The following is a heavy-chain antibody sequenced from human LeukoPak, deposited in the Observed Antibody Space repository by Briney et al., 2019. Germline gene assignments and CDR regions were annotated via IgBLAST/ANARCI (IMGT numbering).Heavy chain of an antibody. V-gene: IGHV1-2*04. CDR1: RYTFTGYF. Sequence: ASVKVSCKASRYTFTGYFMHWVRQAPGQELEWMGWINSNSGGTNYAQKFQGWVTTTRDTSISTAYMELSRLRSDDTAVYFCAREWEQYYGSGKGYWGQGTLVTVSS. J-gene: IGHJ4*02. D-gene: IGHD3-10*01. CDR3: AREWEQYYGSGKGY. CDR2: INSNSGGT.